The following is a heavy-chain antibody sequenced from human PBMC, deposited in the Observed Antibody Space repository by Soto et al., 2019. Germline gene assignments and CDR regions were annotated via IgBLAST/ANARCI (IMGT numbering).Heavy chain of an antibody. D-gene: IGHD2-21*01. CDR3: ARDCGGDCSSLDYYYYMDV. J-gene: IGHJ6*03. CDR1: GFTFSSYS. V-gene: IGHV3-21*01. CDR2: ISSSSRYI. Sequence: GGSLRLSCAASGFTFSSYSMNWVRQAPGKGLEWVSSISSSSRYIYYADSMKGRFTISGDNAKNSLYLQMNSRRAEDTAVDYCARDCGGDCSSLDYYYYMDVWGKGTTVTVSS.